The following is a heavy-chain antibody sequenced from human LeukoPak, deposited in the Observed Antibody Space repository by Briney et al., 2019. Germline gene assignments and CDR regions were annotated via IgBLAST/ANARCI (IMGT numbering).Heavy chain of an antibody. V-gene: IGHV1-24*01. CDR2: FDPEDGET. D-gene: IGHD3-22*01. CDR3: ATFIAHYYDNSGIDY. J-gene: IGHJ4*02. Sequence: ASVKVSCKVSGYTLTELSMHWVRQAPGKGLEWMGGFDPEDGETIYAQKFQGRVTMTKDTSTDTAYMELSSLRSEDTAVYYCATFIAHYYDNSGIDYWGQGTLVTVSS. CDR1: GYTLTELS.